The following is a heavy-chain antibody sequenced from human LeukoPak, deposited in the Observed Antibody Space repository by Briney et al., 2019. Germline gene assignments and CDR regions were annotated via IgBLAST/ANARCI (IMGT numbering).Heavy chain of an antibody. CDR1: EYTFTSYY. CDR3: ARARSGPYGSGSLDAFDI. J-gene: IGHJ3*02. D-gene: IGHD3-10*01. V-gene: IGHV1-46*01. CDR2: INPSGGST. Sequence: ASVKVSCKASEYTFTSYYMHWVRQAPGQGLEWMGIINPSGGSTSYAQKFQGRVTMTRDTSTSTVYMELSSLRSEDTAVYYCARARSGPYGSGSLDAFDIWGQGTMVTVSS.